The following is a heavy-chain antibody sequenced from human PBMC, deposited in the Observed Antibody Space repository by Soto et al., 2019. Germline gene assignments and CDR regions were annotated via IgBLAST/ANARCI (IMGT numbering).Heavy chain of an antibody. CDR1: GYTFTNFG. CDR3: ARDPGELDIVLVPAARVNYYYYGMDV. D-gene: IGHD2-2*01. V-gene: IGHV1-18*01. Sequence: ASVKVSCKTSGYTFTNFGLSWVRQAPGQGLEWMGWISAYNGNTNYAQNFQGRVTMTTDTSTSTAYMELRSLRSDDTAVYYCARDPGELDIVLVPAARVNYYYYGMDVWGQGATVTVS. CDR2: ISAYNGNT. J-gene: IGHJ6*02.